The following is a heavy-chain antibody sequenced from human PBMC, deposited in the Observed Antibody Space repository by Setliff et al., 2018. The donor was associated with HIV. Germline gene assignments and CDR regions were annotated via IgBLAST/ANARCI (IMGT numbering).Heavy chain of an antibody. CDR1: GGSFSSFA. CDR2: IIPMFGTT. Sequence: SVKVSCKVSGGSFSSFAISWVRQAPGHGLEWMGGIIPMFGTTNYAQKLQGRVTLSADESTSTAYMQLSSLTSEDTAMYYCARGRWLQSFDYWGQGTLVTVSS. D-gene: IGHD5-12*01. CDR3: ARGRWLQSFDY. V-gene: IGHV1-69*13. J-gene: IGHJ4*02.